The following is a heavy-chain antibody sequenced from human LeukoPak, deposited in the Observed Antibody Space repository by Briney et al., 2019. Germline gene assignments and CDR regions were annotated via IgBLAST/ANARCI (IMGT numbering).Heavy chain of an antibody. J-gene: IGHJ5*02. Sequence: SETLSLTCTVSGGSISSYYWSWIRQPPGKVLEWIGYIYYSGSTNYNPSLKSRVTISVDTSKNLFSLKLSSVTAADTAVYYCARGGSGWYDPNWFDPWGQGTLVTVSS. CDR3: ARGGSGWYDPNWFDP. CDR1: GGSISSYY. CDR2: IYYSGST. V-gene: IGHV4-59*01. D-gene: IGHD6-19*01.